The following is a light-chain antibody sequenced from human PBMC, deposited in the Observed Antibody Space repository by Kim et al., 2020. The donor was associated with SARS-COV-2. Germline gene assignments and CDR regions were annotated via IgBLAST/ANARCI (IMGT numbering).Light chain of an antibody. Sequence: PRGTALITCEENNLVRKSVHWYQQKAGQSPVLVIRYDSDRPSGIPKRFSGSNSGNTATLTISGVEDGDEADYYCQVWNSDNDDRGVFGGGTQLTVL. CDR2: YDS. CDR1: NLVRKS. J-gene: IGLJ3*02. V-gene: IGLV3-21*01. CDR3: QVWNSDNDDRGV.